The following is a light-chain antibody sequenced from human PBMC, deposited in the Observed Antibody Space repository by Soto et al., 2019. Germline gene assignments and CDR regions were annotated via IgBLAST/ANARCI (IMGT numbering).Light chain of an antibody. CDR1: QSVSSN. Sequence: EIVMTQSPATLSVSPGERATLSCRASQSVSSNLAWYQQRPGQVPRLLIFGASMRASGVPARFSASGSGTEFALTISSLQSEDFAVYYCQQYNIWPPYTFGQGTKVDIK. J-gene: IGKJ2*01. V-gene: IGKV3-15*01. CDR2: GAS. CDR3: QQYNIWPPYT.